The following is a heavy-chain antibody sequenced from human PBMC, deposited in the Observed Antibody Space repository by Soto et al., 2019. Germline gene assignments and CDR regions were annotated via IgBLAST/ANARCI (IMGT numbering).Heavy chain of an antibody. CDR3: ARDRIYSSSWHDY. D-gene: IGHD6-13*01. V-gene: IGHV3-30-3*01. CDR1: GFTFSSYA. CDR2: ISYDGSNK. Sequence: QVQLVESGGGVVQPGRSLRLSCAASGFTFSSYAMHWVRQAPGKGLEWVAVISYDGSNKYYADSVKGRFTISRDNSKNTLYLQMISLSAEDTTVYYCARDRIYSSSWHDYWGQGTLVTVSS. J-gene: IGHJ4*02.